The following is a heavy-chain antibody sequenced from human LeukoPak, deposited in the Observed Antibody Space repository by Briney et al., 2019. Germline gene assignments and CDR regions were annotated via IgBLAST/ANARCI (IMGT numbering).Heavy chain of an antibody. CDR3: ARGRRITFGGVIVTDY. V-gene: IGHV4-39*07. J-gene: IGHJ4*02. CDR1: GGSISSSSYY. Sequence: SETLSLTCTVSGGSISSSSYYWGWIRQPPGKGLEWIGSIYYSGSTYYNPSLKSRVTISVDTSKNQFSLKLSSVTAADTAVYYCARGRRITFGGVIVTDYWGQGTLVTVSS. D-gene: IGHD3-16*02. CDR2: IYYSGST.